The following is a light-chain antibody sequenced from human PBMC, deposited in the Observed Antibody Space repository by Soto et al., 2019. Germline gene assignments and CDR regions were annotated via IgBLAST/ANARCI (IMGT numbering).Light chain of an antibody. CDR1: QSVSRN. Sequence: EIVMTQSPATLSVSPGERATLSCRASQSVSRNLAWYQQKPGQAPRLLIYGSSTRATGFPTMFSGSGSGTDFTLTISSLQSEDFAVYYCQQYKNGPQTFGQGTKVDIK. CDR2: GSS. CDR3: QQYKNGPQT. J-gene: IGKJ1*01. V-gene: IGKV3-15*01.